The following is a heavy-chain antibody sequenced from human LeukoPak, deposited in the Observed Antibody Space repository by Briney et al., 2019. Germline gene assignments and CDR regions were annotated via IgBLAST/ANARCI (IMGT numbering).Heavy chain of an antibody. CDR3: ARRDCSSTSCYENFDY. CDR1: GYSFTSYW. CDR2: IYPGDSDT. J-gene: IGHJ4*02. Sequence: GESLKISCKGSGYSFTSYWIAWVRQMPGKGLEWMGIIYPGDSDTRYSPSFRGQVTISADKSISTAYLQWSSLKASDTAMYYCARRDCSSTSCYENFDYWGQGTLVTVSS. V-gene: IGHV5-51*01. D-gene: IGHD2-2*01.